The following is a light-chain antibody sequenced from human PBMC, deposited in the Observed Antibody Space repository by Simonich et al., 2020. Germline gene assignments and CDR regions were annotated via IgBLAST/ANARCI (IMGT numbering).Light chain of an antibody. CDR1: QSVSSK. V-gene: IGKV3-15*01. J-gene: IGKJ2*01. Sequence: EIVMTQSPATLSVSPGERATLSCRASQSVSSKLAWYQQKPGQAPRLLILGASTRATGIPARFSGSGSGTEFTLTISSLQSEDFAVYYCQQYNNWPPNTFGQGTKLEIK. CDR2: GAS. CDR3: QQYNNWPPNT.